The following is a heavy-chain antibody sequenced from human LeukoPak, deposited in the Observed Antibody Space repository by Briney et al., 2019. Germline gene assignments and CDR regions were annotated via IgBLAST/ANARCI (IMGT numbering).Heavy chain of an antibody. V-gene: IGHV3-11*01. CDR1: GFTFSDYY. CDR3: ARESRPWQWLNAFDI. CDR2: ISSSGSTI. D-gene: IGHD6-19*01. J-gene: IGHJ3*02. Sequence: PGGSLRLSCAASGFTFSDYYMSWIRQAPGKGLEWVSYISSSGSTIYYADSVKGRFTISRDNAKNSLYLQMNSPRAEDTAVYYCARESRPWQWLNAFDIWGQGTMVTVSS.